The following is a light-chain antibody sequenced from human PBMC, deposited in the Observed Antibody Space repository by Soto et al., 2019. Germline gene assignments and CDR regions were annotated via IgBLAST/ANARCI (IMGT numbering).Light chain of an antibody. CDR1: QSVSSSF. V-gene: IGKV3-20*01. CDR2: GAS. CDR3: QQYGSSTPVT. Sequence: EIVLTQSPGTLSLSPGERATLSCRASQSVSSSFLAWYQQKPGQAPRLLIYGASTRATDIPDRFSGSGSGTDFTLTISRLEPEDFVVYYCQQYGSSTPVTFGHGTRLEIK. J-gene: IGKJ5*01.